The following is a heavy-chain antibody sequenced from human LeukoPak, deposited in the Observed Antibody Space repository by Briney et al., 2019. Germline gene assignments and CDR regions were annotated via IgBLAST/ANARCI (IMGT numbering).Heavy chain of an antibody. CDR3: ARDHWGRWLQSIDY. V-gene: IGHV3-30-3*01. CDR2: ISYDGSNK. Sequence: GRSLRLSCAASGFTFSSYAMHWVRQAPGKGLEWVAVISYDGSNKYYADSVKGRFTISRDNSKNTLYLQMNSLGAEDTAVYYCARDHWGRWLQSIDYWGQGTLVTVSS. CDR1: GFTFSSYA. D-gene: IGHD5-24*01. J-gene: IGHJ4*02.